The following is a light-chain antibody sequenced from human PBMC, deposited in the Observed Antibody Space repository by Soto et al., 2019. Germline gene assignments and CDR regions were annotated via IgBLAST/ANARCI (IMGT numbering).Light chain of an antibody. CDR3: QQYNNWPPYT. CDR1: QSVSSN. CDR2: GAS. J-gene: IGKJ2*01. V-gene: IGKV3-15*01. Sequence: EIVMTQSPATLSVSPGERATLSCRASQSVSSNFAWYQQKPGQAPRLVIYGASTRATGIPARFSGSGSGTEFTLTISSLQSEAVAVYYCQQYNNWPPYTFGKGPKLEIK.